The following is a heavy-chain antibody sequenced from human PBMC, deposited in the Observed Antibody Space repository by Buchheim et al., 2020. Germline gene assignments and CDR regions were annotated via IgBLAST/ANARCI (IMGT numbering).Heavy chain of an antibody. Sequence: QLQLQESGPGLVKPSETLSLTCTVSGGSISSSSYYWGWIRQPPGKGLEWIGGIYYSGSTYYNPSLQSRVTISVDTSKNQFSLKLSSVTAADTAMYYCARVNPSVIRPLLDYWGQGTL. CDR3: ARVNPSVIRPLLDY. CDR2: IYYSGST. D-gene: IGHD3-16*02. V-gene: IGHV4-39*07. J-gene: IGHJ4*02. CDR1: GGSISSSSYY.